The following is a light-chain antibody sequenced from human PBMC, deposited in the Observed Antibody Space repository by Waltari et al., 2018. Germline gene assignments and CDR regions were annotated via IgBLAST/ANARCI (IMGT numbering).Light chain of an antibody. V-gene: IGLV2-14*03. CDR3: CSYTRSGSLV. J-gene: IGLJ2*01. CDR1: SRDVGGYNF. Sequence: QSALTQPASVSGSPGQSISISCTGTSRDVGGYNFVSWYQRLPGKAPKLIIYDVGNRPEWVSNRFSGSKSGNTASLIISGLQADDEADYYCCSYTRSGSLVFGGGTKLTVL. CDR2: DVG.